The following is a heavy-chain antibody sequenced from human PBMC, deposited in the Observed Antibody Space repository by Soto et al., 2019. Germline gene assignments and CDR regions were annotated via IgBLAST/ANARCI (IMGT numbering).Heavy chain of an antibody. CDR2: IYYSGST. CDR1: GGSISSYY. V-gene: IGHV4-59*01. J-gene: IGHJ4*02. Sequence: QVQLQESGPGLVKPSETLSLTCTVSGGSISSYYWSWIRQPPGKGLEWIGYIYYSGSTNYNPSLKSRVTISVDTSKNQFSLKLSSVTAADTAVYYCARVAAGDFWRAYYFDYWGQGTLVTVSS. D-gene: IGHD3-3*01. CDR3: ARVAAGDFWRAYYFDY.